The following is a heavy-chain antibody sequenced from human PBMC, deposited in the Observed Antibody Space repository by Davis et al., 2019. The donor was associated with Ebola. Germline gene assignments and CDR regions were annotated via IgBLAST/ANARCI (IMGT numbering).Heavy chain of an antibody. CDR3: ARDYVWGSYRTYYFDY. CDR1: GFTFSSYA. CDR2: ISSSSSYI. J-gene: IGHJ4*02. V-gene: IGHV3-21*01. Sequence: GESLKISCAASGFTFSSYAMSWVRQAPGKGLEWVSSISSSSSYIYYADSVKGRFTISRDNAKNSLYLQMNSLRAEDTAVYYCARDYVWGSYRTYYFDYWGQGTLVTVSS. D-gene: IGHD3-16*02.